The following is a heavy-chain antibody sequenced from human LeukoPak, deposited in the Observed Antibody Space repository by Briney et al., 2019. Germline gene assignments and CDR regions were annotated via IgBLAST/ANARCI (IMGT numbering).Heavy chain of an antibody. Sequence: GGSLRLSCAASGFAFTSYAMSWVRQAPGKGLEWVSSVSGRGDGTYYADSVKGQFTISRDNSKKTLDLHMDSLRAEDTAVYYCAKERLGGNYGDYAVEYWGQGTMVAVSS. CDR2: VSGRGDGT. V-gene: IGHV3-23*01. CDR3: AKERLGGNYGDYAVEY. D-gene: IGHD4-17*01. J-gene: IGHJ4*02. CDR1: GFAFTSYA.